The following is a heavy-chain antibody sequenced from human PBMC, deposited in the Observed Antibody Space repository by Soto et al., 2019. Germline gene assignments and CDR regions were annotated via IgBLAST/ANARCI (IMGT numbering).Heavy chain of an antibody. Sequence: QVQLVQSGAEVKKPGSSVKVSCKASGGTFSSYAISWVRQAPGQGLEWMGGIIPIFGTENYAQKFQGRVTITADEATRTAYMELSSLRAEDTAVYYCARDTGYCSGGSCYPLDYWGQGTLVTVSS. J-gene: IGHJ4*02. V-gene: IGHV1-69*12. CDR1: GGTFSSYA. D-gene: IGHD2-15*01. CDR2: IIPIFGTE. CDR3: ARDTGYCSGGSCYPLDY.